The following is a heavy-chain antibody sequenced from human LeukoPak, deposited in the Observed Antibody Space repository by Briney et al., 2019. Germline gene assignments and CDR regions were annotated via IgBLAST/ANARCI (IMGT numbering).Heavy chain of an antibody. J-gene: IGHJ4*02. CDR1: GGSMSSDY. Sequence: PPETLSLTCTVSGGSMSSDYWSWIRQPPGKGLEWIGYIYYSGSTNYNPSLKSRVTISVDTSKNQFSLKLSSVTAADTAVYYCARFVFSSGQYYFDYWGQGTLVTVSS. CDR3: ARFVFSSGQYYFDY. D-gene: IGHD3-22*01. V-gene: IGHV4-59*01. CDR2: IYYSGST.